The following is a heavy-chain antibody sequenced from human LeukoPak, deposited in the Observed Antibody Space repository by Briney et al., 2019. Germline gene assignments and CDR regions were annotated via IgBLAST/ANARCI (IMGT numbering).Heavy chain of an antibody. CDR2: ISSSGSSV. V-gene: IGHV3-48*03. CDR1: GFTFSSYE. D-gene: IGHD3-10*01. J-gene: IGHJ4*02. CDR3: ARDPYGSYYFDY. Sequence: GGSLRLSCAASGFTFSSYEMNWVRQAPGKGLEWVSYISSSGSSVYYADSVKGRFAISRDNAKNSLYLQLNSLGAEDTAVYYCARDPYGSYYFDYWGQGTLVAVSS.